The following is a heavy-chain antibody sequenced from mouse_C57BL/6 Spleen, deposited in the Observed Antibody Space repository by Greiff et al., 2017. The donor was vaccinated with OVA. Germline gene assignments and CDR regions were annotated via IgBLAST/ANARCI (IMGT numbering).Heavy chain of an antibody. Sequence: VQLQQSGPGLVKPSQSLSLTCSVTGYSITSGYYWNWIRQFPGNKLEWMGYISYDGSNNYNPSLKNRISITRDTSKNQFFLKLNSVTTEDTATYYCARGDYDDGAWFAYWGQGTLVTVSA. CDR3: ARGDYDDGAWFAY. V-gene: IGHV3-6*01. J-gene: IGHJ3*01. D-gene: IGHD2-4*01. CDR1: GYSITSGYY. CDR2: ISYDGSN.